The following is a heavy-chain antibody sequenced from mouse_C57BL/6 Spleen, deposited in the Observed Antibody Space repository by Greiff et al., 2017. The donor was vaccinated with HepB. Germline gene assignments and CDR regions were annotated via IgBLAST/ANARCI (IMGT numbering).Heavy chain of an antibody. D-gene: IGHD1-1*01. CDR2: IDPSDSYT. Sequence: VQLQQPGAELVMPGASVKLSCKASGYTFTSYWMHWVKQRPGQGLEWIGEIDPSDSYTNYNQKFKGKSTLTVDKSSSTAYMQLSSLTSEDSAVYYCARAPYYYGSSPPFDDWGQGTTLTVSS. J-gene: IGHJ2*01. CDR3: ARAPYYYGSSPPFDD. CDR1: GYTFTSYW. V-gene: IGHV1-69*01.